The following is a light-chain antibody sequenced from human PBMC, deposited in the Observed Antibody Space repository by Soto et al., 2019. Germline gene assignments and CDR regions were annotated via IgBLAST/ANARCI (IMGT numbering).Light chain of an antibody. Sequence: IESTRSPSTVPRHQGDRATXSCRACQSVSSSYLAWYHQIPGHAPRLLIYDASNWATGFPARFSGSGSGTDFTLTISSLEPEDFAVYYCQQRIRSPPTFGEGTRMEIK. J-gene: IGKJ5*01. V-gene: IGKV3-11*01. CDR2: DAS. CDR3: QQRIRSPPT. CDR1: QSVSSSY.